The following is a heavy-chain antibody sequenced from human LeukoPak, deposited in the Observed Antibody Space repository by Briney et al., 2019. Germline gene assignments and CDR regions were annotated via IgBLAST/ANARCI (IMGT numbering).Heavy chain of an antibody. CDR1: GFTFTDYY. V-gene: IGHV3-11*01. D-gene: IGHD3-10*01. J-gene: IGHJ4*02. CDR3: ARDYNC. CDR2: ISPSGTVI. Sequence: GGSLRPSCSTSGFTFTDYYMSWIRQAPGKGLEWVSYISPSGTVIYYGDSVKGRFTISRDNAKKSLYLQMNSLRAEDTAVYYCARDYNCWGQGTLVTVSS.